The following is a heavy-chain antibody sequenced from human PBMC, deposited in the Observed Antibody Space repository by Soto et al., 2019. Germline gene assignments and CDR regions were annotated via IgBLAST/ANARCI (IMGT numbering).Heavy chain of an antibody. CDR1: GFTFSSYG. CDR3: AKDFRGVTLDY. J-gene: IGHJ4*02. V-gene: IGHV3-30*18. CDR2: ISYDGSNK. Sequence: GGSLRLSCAASGFTFSSYGMHWVRQAPGKGLEWVAVISYDGSNKYYADSVKGRFTISRDNSKNTLYLQMNSLRAEDTAVYYCAKDFRGVTLDYWGQGTLVTVSS. D-gene: IGHD3-10*01.